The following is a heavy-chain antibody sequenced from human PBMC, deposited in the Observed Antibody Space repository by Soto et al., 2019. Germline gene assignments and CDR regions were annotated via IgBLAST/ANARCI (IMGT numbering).Heavy chain of an antibody. CDR3: AKGLGDYELLSHFDY. CDR1: GFTFSSYG. CDR2: ISYDGSNK. V-gene: IGHV3-30*18. D-gene: IGHD3-16*01. Sequence: GGSLRLSCAASGFTFSSYGMHWVRQAPGKGLEWVAVISYDGSNKYYADSVKGRFTISRDNSKNTLYLQMNSLRAEDTAVYYCAKGLGDYELLSHFDYWGQGTLVTVSS. J-gene: IGHJ4*02.